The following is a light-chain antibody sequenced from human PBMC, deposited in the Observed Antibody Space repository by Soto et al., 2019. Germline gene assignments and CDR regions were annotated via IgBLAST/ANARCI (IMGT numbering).Light chain of an antibody. CDR1: QSVSSY. Sequence: EIVLTQSPATLSLSPGERATLSCRASQSVSSYLAWYQQKPGQAPRLLIYDASNRATGIPARFSGSGSGTDFTLTISSLKPEDFAFYYCHLRGNLWTFGQGTKVEVK. J-gene: IGKJ1*01. V-gene: IGKV3-11*01. CDR2: DAS. CDR3: HLRGNLWT.